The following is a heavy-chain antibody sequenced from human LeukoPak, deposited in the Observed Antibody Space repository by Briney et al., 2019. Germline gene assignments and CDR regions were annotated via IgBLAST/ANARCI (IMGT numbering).Heavy chain of an antibody. D-gene: IGHD3-16*01. Sequence: PGGSLRLSCAASGFSFSSYWMHWVRDDVGGGLMWVSRINPDGRTTDYADSGKGRFSISRDNAKKTLYLEMNSLRVEDTAVYYCARGDRTICGLPYWGLGALVTVSS. CDR2: INPDGRTT. J-gene: IGHJ4*02. CDR1: GFSFSSYW. CDR3: ARGDRTICGLPY. V-gene: IGHV3-74*01.